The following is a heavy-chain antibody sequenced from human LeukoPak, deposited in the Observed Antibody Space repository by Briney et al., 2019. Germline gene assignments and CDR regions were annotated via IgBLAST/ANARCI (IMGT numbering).Heavy chain of an antibody. CDR2: ISDDGVDK. V-gene: IGHV3-30*03. D-gene: IGHD2-2*01. J-gene: IGHJ5*02. Sequence: GRSLRLSCVASGFTFGIYGMHWVRQAPGKGLEWVAVISDDGVDKYYANSVKGRFTISRDNAKNSLNLQMNSLRAEDTAVYYCATSSNAPGNHWGQGTLVTVSS. CDR1: GFTFGIYG. CDR3: ATSSNAPGNH.